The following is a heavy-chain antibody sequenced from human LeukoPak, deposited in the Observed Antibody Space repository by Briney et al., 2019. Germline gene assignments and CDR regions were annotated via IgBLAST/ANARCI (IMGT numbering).Heavy chain of an antibody. J-gene: IGHJ4*02. Sequence: GRSLRLSCAASGSTFSSYGMHWVRQAPGKGLEWVAVISYDGSNKYYADSVKGRFTISRDNSKNTLYLQMNSLRAEDTAVYYCAKSGSGYSYGLDYWGQGTLVTVSS. CDR2: ISYDGSNK. CDR3: AKSGSGYSYGLDY. D-gene: IGHD5-18*01. V-gene: IGHV3-30*18. CDR1: GSTFSSYG.